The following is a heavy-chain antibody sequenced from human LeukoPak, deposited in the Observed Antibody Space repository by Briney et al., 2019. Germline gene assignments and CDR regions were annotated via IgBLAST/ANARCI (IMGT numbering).Heavy chain of an antibody. D-gene: IGHD6-13*01. CDR2: INPNSGGT. J-gene: IGHJ4*02. CDR3: AREYSSSWYQNGWYGY. Sequence: ASVKVSCKASGYTFTGYYMHRVRQAPGQGLEWMGWINPNSGGTNYAQKFQGRVTMTRDTSISTAYMELSRLRSDDTAVYYCAREYSSSWYQNGWYGYWGQGTLVTVSS. V-gene: IGHV1-2*02. CDR1: GYTFTGYY.